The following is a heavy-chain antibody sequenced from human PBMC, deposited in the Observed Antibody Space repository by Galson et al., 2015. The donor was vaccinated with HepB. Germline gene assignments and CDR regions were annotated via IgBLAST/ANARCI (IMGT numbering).Heavy chain of an antibody. V-gene: IGHV1-18*01. CDR3: ARGWLQDAFDI. D-gene: IGHD5-24*01. CDR1: GYTFTISV. Sequence: SVKVSCKAHGYTFTISVMSWVRQAPGQGLEWMGWISAYNGNTNNAQKLQGRVTMTTDTSTSTAYMELRSLRSDDTAVYYCARGWLQDAFDIWGQGTMVTVSS. CDR2: ISAYNGNT. J-gene: IGHJ3*02.